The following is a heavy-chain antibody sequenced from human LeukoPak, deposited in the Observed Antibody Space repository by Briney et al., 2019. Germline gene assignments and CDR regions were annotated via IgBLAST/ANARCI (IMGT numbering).Heavy chain of an antibody. J-gene: IGHJ5*01. CDR3: ARIYETGGYGYNWFDS. Sequence: GGSLRLSCAASGFTFSTYSMNWVRQAPGKGLEWVSSITGSSSFIYYADSVKCRFTISRDNVRNSLHLQMNSLRAEDTAVYYCARIYETGGYGYNWFDSWGQGTLVTVSS. D-gene: IGHD2/OR15-2a*01. CDR2: ITGSSSFI. V-gene: IGHV3-21*04. CDR1: GFTFSTYS.